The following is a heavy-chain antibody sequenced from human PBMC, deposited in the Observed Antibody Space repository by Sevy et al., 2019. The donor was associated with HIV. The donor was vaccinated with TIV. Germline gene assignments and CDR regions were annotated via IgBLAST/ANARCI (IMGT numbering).Heavy chain of an antibody. CDR3: ARDVYHILTGSTGPIDY. CDR2: LNPNTGDT. CDR1: GYIFTDYY. J-gene: IGHJ4*02. V-gene: IGHV1-2*02. Sequence: ASVKVSCKASGYIFTDYYFHWVRRAPGQGLEWMGWLNPNTGDTKYAQKFRGRVTMTRDTSISTAYMELSGLTSDDTAVYYDARDVYHILTGSTGPIDYWGQGTLVTVSS. D-gene: IGHD3-9*01.